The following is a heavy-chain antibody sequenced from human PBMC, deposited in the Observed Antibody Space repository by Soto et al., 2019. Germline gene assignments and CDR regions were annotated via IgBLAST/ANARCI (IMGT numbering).Heavy chain of an antibody. D-gene: IGHD3-10*01. J-gene: IGHJ5*02. CDR3: ARVFHAKYGSGSYYFQGDWFDP. Sequence: QVQLVQSGAEVKKPGSSVKVSCKASGGTFSSYTISWVRQAPGQGLEWMGRIIPILSIANYAQKFQGRVTITADKSTSTAYMELSSLRSEDTAVYYCARVFHAKYGSGSYYFQGDWFDPWGQGPLVTVSS. V-gene: IGHV1-69*02. CDR1: GGTFSSYT. CDR2: IIPILSIA.